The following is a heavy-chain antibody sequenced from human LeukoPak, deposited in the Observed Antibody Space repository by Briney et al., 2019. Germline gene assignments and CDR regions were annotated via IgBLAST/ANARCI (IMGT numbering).Heavy chain of an antibody. CDR3: AKGPPIVVVPAAEFDY. J-gene: IGHJ4*02. V-gene: IGHV3-23*01. CDR2: ISGSGGST. Sequence: PGGSLRLSCAASGFTFSSYAMSWVRQAPGKGLEWVSAISGSGGSTYYADSVKGRFTISRDNSKNTLYLQMNSLRAEDTAVYYCAKGPPIVVVPAAEFDYWGQGTLVTVSS. D-gene: IGHD2-2*01. CDR1: GFTFSSYA.